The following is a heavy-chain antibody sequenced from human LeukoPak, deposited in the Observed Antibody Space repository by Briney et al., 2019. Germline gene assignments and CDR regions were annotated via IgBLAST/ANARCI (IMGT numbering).Heavy chain of an antibody. Sequence: SETLSLTCTVSGGSISSSSYYWGWIRQPPGKGLEWIGYIYYSGSTNYNPSLKSRVTISVDTSKNQFSLKLSSVTAADTAVYYCARDRGSGAYDSSGYNYGYNWFDPWGQGTLVTVSS. CDR2: IYYSGST. J-gene: IGHJ5*02. D-gene: IGHD3-22*01. V-gene: IGHV4-61*05. CDR3: ARDRGSGAYDSSGYNYGYNWFDP. CDR1: GGSISSSSYY.